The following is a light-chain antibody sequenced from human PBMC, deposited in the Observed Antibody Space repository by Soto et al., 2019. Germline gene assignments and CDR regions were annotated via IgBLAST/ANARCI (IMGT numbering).Light chain of an antibody. Sequence: LPLTQSPSTVSVSPGETVPLSCRASQNIYSNLGWYQQRPGQAPRLIIYRASTRATGIPATFSGSGSGTEFTLTINSPQSEDFAVYYCQQYHNLSAFGRGTKVDIK. J-gene: IGKJ1*01. V-gene: IGKV3-15*01. CDR3: QQYHNLSA. CDR2: RAS. CDR1: QNIYSN.